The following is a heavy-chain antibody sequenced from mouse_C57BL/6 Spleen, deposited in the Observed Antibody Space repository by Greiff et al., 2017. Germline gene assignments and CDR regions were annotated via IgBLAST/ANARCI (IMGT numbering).Heavy chain of an antibody. Sequence: QVQLQQSGAELMKPGASVKLSCTATGYTFTGYWIEWVKQRPGHGLEWIGEILPGSGSTNYNEKFKGKATFTADTSSNTAYMQLSSLTTEDSAIYYCARSGRYYYGSSPAWFAYWGQGTLVTVSA. CDR1: GYTFTGYW. D-gene: IGHD1-1*01. V-gene: IGHV1-9*01. CDR2: ILPGSGST. CDR3: ARSGRYYYGSSPAWFAY. J-gene: IGHJ3*01.